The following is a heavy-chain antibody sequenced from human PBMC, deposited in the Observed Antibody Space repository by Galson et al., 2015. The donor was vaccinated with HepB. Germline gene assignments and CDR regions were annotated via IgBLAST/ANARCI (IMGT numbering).Heavy chain of an antibody. Sequence: KRLEWIGYIYYSGSTSYNPSLKSRVTISGDTSKNQFSLNLTAVTAADTAVYYCARPLLWFGESVDYWGPGILVTVSS. CDR2: IYYSGST. D-gene: IGHD3-10*01. J-gene: IGHJ4*02. CDR3: ARPLLWFGESVDY. V-gene: IGHV4-59*03.